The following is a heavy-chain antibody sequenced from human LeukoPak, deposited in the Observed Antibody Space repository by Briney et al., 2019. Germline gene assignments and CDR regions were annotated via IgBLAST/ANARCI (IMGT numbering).Heavy chain of an antibody. Sequence: GGSLRLSCAASGFTFSSYEMNWVRQAPGKGLEWVSYISSSGSTIHYADSVKGRFTISRDNAKNSLYLQMNSLRAEDTAVYYCARLVGATAYFDYWGQGTLVTVSS. CDR2: ISSSGSTI. D-gene: IGHD1-26*01. J-gene: IGHJ4*02. CDR1: GFTFSSYE. CDR3: ARLVGATAYFDY. V-gene: IGHV3-48*03.